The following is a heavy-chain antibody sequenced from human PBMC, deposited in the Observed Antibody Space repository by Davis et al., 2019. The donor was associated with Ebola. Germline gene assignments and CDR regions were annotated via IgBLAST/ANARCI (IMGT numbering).Heavy chain of an antibody. V-gene: IGHV4-59*01. Sequence: PSETLSLTCTVSGGSISSYYWSWIRQPPGKGLEWIGYIYYSGSTNYNPSLKSRVTISVDTSKNQFSLKLSSVTAADTAVYYCARDNWNDGEGFDYWGQGTLVTVSS. D-gene: IGHD1-20*01. CDR1: GGSISSYY. CDR2: IYYSGST. J-gene: IGHJ4*02. CDR3: ARDNWNDGEGFDY.